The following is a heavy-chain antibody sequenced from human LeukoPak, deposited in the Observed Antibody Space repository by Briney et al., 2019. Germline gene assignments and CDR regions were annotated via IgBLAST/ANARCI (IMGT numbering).Heavy chain of an antibody. CDR3: ARRSGSRWKFDY. CDR1: GGPISSYY. CDR2: IYYSGNT. V-gene: IGHV4-59*08. J-gene: IGHJ4*02. Sequence: PSETLPLTCTVSGGPISSYYWIWLPQTPAKGLEWIGYIYYSGNTNYNPSLKSRVTISVDTSKNQFPLKLSSVAAADTAVYYCARRSGSRWKFDYWGQGTLVTVSS. D-gene: IGHD6-13*01.